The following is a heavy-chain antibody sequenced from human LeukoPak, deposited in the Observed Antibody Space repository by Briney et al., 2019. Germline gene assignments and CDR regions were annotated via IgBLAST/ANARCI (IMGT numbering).Heavy chain of an antibody. CDR3: VKNSGWYCLDY. Sequence: GGSLRLSCEASGFSFSNYWMTWVRQAPGKGLEWVADINQNGGQSYYGDSVKGRFTLSRDNAKNSLFLQLNSLRAEDTAVYYCVKNSGWYCLDYWGQGITVIVSS. J-gene: IGHJ4*02. CDR2: INQNGGQS. V-gene: IGHV3-7*03. D-gene: IGHD6-13*01. CDR1: GFSFSNYW.